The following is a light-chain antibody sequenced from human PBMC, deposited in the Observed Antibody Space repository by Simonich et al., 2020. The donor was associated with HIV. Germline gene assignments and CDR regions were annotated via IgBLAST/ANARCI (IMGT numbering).Light chain of an antibody. J-gene: IGKJ3*01. CDR2: AAS. CDR3: QQYNNLLRDSFT. V-gene: IGKV1-33*01. Sequence: DIQMTQSPSSLSASVGDRVTITCRASQSISSYLNWYQQKPGKAPKLLLYAASSLQSGVPSRFSGSGSGTDFTFTISSLQPEDIATYYCQQYNNLLRDSFTFGPGTKVDIK. CDR1: QSISSY.